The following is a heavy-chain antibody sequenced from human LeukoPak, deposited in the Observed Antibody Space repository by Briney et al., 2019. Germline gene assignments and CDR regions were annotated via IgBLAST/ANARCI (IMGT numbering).Heavy chain of an antibody. CDR2: INAGNGNT. J-gene: IGHJ5*02. V-gene: IGHV1-3*01. Sequence: ASVKVSCKASGYTFTSYGISWVRQAPGQRLEWMGWINAGNGNTKYSQKFQGRVTITRDTSASTAYMELSSLRSEDTAVYYCARDGEDSSGWYTWFDPWGQGTLVTVSS. D-gene: IGHD6-19*01. CDR1: GYTFTSYG. CDR3: ARDGEDSSGWYTWFDP.